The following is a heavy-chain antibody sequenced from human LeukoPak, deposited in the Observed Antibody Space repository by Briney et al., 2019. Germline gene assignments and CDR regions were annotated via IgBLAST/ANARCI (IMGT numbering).Heavy chain of an antibody. CDR3: AGGEYCSSTSCYNFDY. J-gene: IGHJ4*02. D-gene: IGHD2-2*02. Sequence: PSETLSLTCAVYGGSFSGYYWSWIRQPPGKGLEWIGEINHSGSTNYNPSLKSRVTISVDTSKNQFSLKLSSVTAADTAVYYCAGGEYCSSTSCYNFDYWGQGTLVTVSS. V-gene: IGHV4-34*01. CDR1: GGSFSGYY. CDR2: INHSGST.